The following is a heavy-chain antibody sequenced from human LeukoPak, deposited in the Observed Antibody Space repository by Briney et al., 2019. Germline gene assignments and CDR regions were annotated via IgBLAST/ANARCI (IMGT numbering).Heavy chain of an antibody. D-gene: IGHD2-21*01. J-gene: IGHJ4*02. CDR3: ARDFGSLPDY. Sequence: PGGSLRLSCAASGFTFNTYSMNWVRQAPGKGLEWVSCISSSSSNIYYADSVKGRFTISRDNAKNSVYLQMNSLRAEDTAIYYCARDFGSLPDYWGQGTLVTVSS. CDR2: ISSSSSNI. V-gene: IGHV3-21*06. CDR1: GFTFNTYS.